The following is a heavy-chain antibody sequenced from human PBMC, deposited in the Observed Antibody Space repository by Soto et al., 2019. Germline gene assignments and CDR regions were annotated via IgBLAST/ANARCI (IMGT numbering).Heavy chain of an antibody. D-gene: IGHD2-2*01. CDR2: IYHSGST. CDR3: APYCSSTSCLFGTFAP. CDR1: GGSISSGGYS. J-gene: IGHJ5*02. Sequence: LSLTCAVSGGSISSGGYSWSWIRQPPGKGLEWIGYIYHSGSTYYNPSLKSRVTISVDRSKNQFSLKLSSVTAADTAVYYCAPYCSSTSCLFGTFAPWGQGTLVTVSS. V-gene: IGHV4-30-2*01.